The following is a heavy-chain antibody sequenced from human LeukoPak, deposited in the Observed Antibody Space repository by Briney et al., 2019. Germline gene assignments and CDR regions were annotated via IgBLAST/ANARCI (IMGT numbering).Heavy chain of an antibody. Sequence: SETLSLTCTVSGGSISSGDYYWSWIRQPPGKGLEWIGEINHSGSTNYNPSLKSRVTISVDTSKNQFSLKLSSVTAADTAVYYCARGRHRPKAVAGIRYWGQGTLVTVSS. V-gene: IGHV4-39*07. D-gene: IGHD6-19*01. CDR1: GGSISSGDYY. J-gene: IGHJ4*02. CDR3: ARGRHRPKAVAGIRY. CDR2: INHSGST.